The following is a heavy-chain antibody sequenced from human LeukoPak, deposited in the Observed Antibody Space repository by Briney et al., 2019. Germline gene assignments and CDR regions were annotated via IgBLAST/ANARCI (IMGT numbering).Heavy chain of an antibody. V-gene: IGHV3-7*01. CDR3: AREDYTKGVYYYGMDV. Sequence: PSETLSLTCAVYGGSFSGYYWSWVRQAPGKGLEWVANIKQDGSEKYYVDSVKGRFTISRDNAKNSLYLQMNSLRAEDTAVYYCAREDYTKGVYYYGMDVWGQGTTVTVSS. D-gene: IGHD4-11*01. CDR1: GGSFSGYY. J-gene: IGHJ6*02. CDR2: IKQDGSEK.